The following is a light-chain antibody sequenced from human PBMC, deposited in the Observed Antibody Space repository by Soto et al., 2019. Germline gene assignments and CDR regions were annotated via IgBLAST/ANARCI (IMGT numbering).Light chain of an antibody. CDR1: QSVSSSY. CDR3: QQYHTSPLT. V-gene: IGKV3-20*01. CDR2: GAS. J-gene: IGKJ1*01. Sequence: EIELTQSPCTLSLSQGERATFSCRASQSVSSSYIAWYQQKRGQAPRLLIYGASIRATGIPDRFSGSGSGTDFTLTISRLEPEDFALYYCQQYHTSPLTFGQGTKVDIK.